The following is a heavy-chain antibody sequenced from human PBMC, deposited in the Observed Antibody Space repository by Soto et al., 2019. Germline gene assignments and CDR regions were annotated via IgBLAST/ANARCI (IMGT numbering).Heavy chain of an antibody. D-gene: IGHD3-10*01. J-gene: IGHJ6*02. V-gene: IGHV4-30-2*01. CDR3: ARRPGSGRDYYYGMDV. Sequence: TLSLTLAVSGASISSGWDSWSWIRQPPGKGLEWIGYIYHSGSTYYNPSLKSRVTISVDRSKNQFSLKLSSVTAADTAVYYCARRPGSGRDYYYGMDVWGQGTTVTVSS. CDR1: GASISSGWDS. CDR2: IYHSGST.